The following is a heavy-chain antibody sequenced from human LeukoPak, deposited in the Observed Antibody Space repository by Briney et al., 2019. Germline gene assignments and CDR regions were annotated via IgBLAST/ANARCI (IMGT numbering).Heavy chain of an antibody. D-gene: IGHD1-1*01. CDR2: INPNSGGT. Sequence: ASVTVSFKASGYTLTVYYMHGVRQAPGQGVEWMGWINPNSGGTKYAQKFQGGGTMTRERAISKAYMEVRRRRSGDTAVYYCARRLGAGSTLGYWGQGTLVTVSS. J-gene: IGHJ4*02. V-gene: IGHV1-2*02. CDR3: ARRLGAGSTLGY. CDR1: GYTLTVYY.